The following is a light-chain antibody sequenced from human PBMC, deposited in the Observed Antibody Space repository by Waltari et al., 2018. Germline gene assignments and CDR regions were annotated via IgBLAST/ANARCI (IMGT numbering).Light chain of an antibody. CDR3: QQYNDWPPT. CDR2: GAS. CDR1: QRFGSN. V-gene: IGKV3-15*01. J-gene: IGKJ4*01. Sequence: EIVMTQSPATLSVSVGERATPSCRASQRFGSNLAWYQLKPGQAPRRLLSGASTRAPGIPARFSGSGSGTEFTLTISSLQSEDFAVYYCQQYNDWPPTFGGGTKVEIK.